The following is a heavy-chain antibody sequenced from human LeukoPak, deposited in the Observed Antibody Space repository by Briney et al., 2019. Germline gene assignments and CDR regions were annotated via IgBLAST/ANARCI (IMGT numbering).Heavy chain of an antibody. CDR2: IIPIFGTA. J-gene: IGHJ6*03. CDR1: GGTFSSYA. D-gene: IGHD3-10*01. Sequence: SVKVSCKASGGTFSSYAISWVRQAPGQGLEGMGGIIPIFGTANYAQKFQGRVTITTDESTSTAYMELSSLRSEDTAVYYCARGIDGSGSYHYYYYYMDVWGKGTTVTVSS. V-gene: IGHV1-69*05. CDR3: ARGIDGSGSYHYYYYYMDV.